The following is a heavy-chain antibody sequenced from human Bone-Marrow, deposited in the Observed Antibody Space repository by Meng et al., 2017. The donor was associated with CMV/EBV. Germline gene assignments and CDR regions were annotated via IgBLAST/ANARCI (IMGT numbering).Heavy chain of an antibody. CDR3: ARAVVLVATEGYFDY. CDR1: DSISSDNYY. V-gene: IGHV4-31*02. CDR2: IFYTGST. Sequence: DSISSDNYYWSWIRQHPGKGLEWIGYIFYTGSTYYNPSLKSRLTISVDTSKNQFSLNLSSVTAADSAVYYCARAVVLVATEGYFDYWGQGSLVTVSS. J-gene: IGHJ4*02. D-gene: IGHD2-15*01.